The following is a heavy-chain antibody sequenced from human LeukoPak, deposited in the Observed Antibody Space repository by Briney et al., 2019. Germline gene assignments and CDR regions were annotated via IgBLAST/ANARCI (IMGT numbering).Heavy chain of an antibody. CDR2: INDYTGNT. J-gene: IGHJ6*02. D-gene: IGHD3-22*01. CDR3: ARGRIAKIVVVHSFHYGMDV. Sequence: SETLSLTCDVFGGSFTDYFWTWIRQSPGKGLEWIGEINDYTGNTNYNPSLNSRVSLSLEKSKNQFSLELRSVTAADTAVYYCARGRIAKIVVVHSFHYGMDVWGQGTTVTVSS. V-gene: IGHV4-34*01. CDR1: GGSFTDYF.